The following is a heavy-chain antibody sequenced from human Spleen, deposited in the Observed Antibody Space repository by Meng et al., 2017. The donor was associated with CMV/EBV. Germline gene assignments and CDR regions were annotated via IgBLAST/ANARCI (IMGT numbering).Heavy chain of an antibody. J-gene: IGHJ4*02. CDR2: IYYSGST. D-gene: IGHD3-10*01. CDR1: GGSVSSGSYY. V-gene: IGHV4-61*01. Sequence: SETLSLTCTVSGGSVSSGSYYWSWIRQPPGRGLEWIGYIYYSGSTNHNPSLKSRVTISVDTSKNQFSLKLSSVTAADTAVYYCARLKWFGDPGNYWGQGTLVTVSS. CDR3: ARLKWFGDPGNY.